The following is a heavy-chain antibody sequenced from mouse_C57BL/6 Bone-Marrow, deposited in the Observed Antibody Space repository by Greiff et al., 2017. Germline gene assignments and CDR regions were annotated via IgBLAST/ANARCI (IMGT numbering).Heavy chain of an antibody. Sequence: EVKLMESEGGLVQPGSSMKLSCTASGFTFSDYYMAWVRQVPEKGLEWVANINYDGSSTYYLDSLKSRFIISRDNAKNILYLQMSSLKSEDTATYYCARGDWDYAMDYWGQGTSVTVSS. V-gene: IGHV5-16*01. CDR3: ARGDWDYAMDY. D-gene: IGHD4-1*01. CDR2: INYDGSST. CDR1: GFTFSDYY. J-gene: IGHJ4*01.